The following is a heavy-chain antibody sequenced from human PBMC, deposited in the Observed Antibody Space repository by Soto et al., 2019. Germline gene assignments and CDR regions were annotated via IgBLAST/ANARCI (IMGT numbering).Heavy chain of an antibody. CDR1: GGKLIGFS. V-gene: IGHV4-34*01. D-gene: IGHD2-15*01. CDR2: INHSGST. Sequence: PLEPKGLTWSVDGGKLIGFSGSWIRKPPGKGLEWIGEINHSGSTNYNPSLKSRVTISVDTSKNQFSLKLSSVTAADTAVYYCARGGGSGRRTVFDIWVQGTMVPV. CDR3: ARGGGSGRRTVFDI. J-gene: IGHJ3*02.